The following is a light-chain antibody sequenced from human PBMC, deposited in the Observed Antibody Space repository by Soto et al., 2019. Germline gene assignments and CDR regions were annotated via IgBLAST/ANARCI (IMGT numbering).Light chain of an antibody. V-gene: IGKV3-20*01. J-gene: IGKJ3*01. Sequence: EIVLTQSPGTLSLSPGERATLSCRASQSVSSSYLARYQQKPGQAPRLLIYGASSRATSIPDRFSGSGSGRDLTRTISRLEPEDFAVSYCQQYGSSLLFTFGPGNKVDIK. CDR3: QQYGSSLLFT. CDR2: GAS. CDR1: QSVSSSY.